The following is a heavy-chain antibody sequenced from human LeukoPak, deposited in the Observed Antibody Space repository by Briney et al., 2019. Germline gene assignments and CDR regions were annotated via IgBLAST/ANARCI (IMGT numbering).Heavy chain of an antibody. J-gene: IGHJ6*03. CDR3: ARGSSKYVFGYYMDV. D-gene: IGHD4-11*01. CDR2: INPKCGGT. Sequence: ASVKVSCKASGYTFTGYYIHWVRQAPGQGLEWVGWINPKCGGTNYAQKFLDRVTMTTDMSISTAYMELIRLRSRDTAVYFCARGSSKYVFGYYMDVWGKGTTIIVSS. V-gene: IGHV1-2*02. CDR1: GYTFTGYY.